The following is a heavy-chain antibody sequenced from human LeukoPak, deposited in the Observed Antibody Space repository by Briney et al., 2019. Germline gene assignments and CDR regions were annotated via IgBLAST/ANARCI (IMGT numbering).Heavy chain of an antibody. J-gene: IGHJ6*02. Sequence: PGGSLRLSCAASGFTFSSYSMNWVRQAPGKGLEWVSSISSSSSYIYYAGSVKGRFTISRDNAKNSLYLQMNSLRAEDTAVYYCARESDYDYVWGSYRYQGMDVWGQGTTVTVSS. CDR2: ISSSSSYI. CDR1: GFTFSSYS. CDR3: ARESDYDYVWGSYRYQGMDV. D-gene: IGHD3-16*02. V-gene: IGHV3-21*01.